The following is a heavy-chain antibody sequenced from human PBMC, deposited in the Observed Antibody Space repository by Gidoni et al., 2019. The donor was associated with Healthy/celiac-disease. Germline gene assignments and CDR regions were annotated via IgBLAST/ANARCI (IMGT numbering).Heavy chain of an antibody. CDR3: AREDRGVVVIGSDAFDI. CDR2: IYYRGST. V-gene: IGHV4-31*03. CDR1: GGSISRGGYY. Sequence: QVQLQESGPGLVKPSQTLSLTCPVPGGSISRGGYYWSWIRQHPGKGLEWIGYIYYRGSTYYNPSLKSRVTISVDPSKNQFSLKLSSVTAADTAVYYCAREDRGVVVIGSDAFDIWGQGTMVTVSS. D-gene: IGHD3-22*01. J-gene: IGHJ3*02.